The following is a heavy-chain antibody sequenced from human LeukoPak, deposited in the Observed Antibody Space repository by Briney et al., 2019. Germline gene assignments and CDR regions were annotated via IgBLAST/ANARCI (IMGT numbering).Heavy chain of an antibody. J-gene: IGHJ4*02. CDR3: AKDRGYCSSTSCYYFDY. V-gene: IGHV3-30*18. Sequence: PGGSLRLSCAASGFTFSSYGMHWVRQAPGKGPEWVAVISYDGSNKYCADSVKGRFTISRDNSKNTLYLQMNCLRAEDTAVYYCAKDRGYCSSTSCYYFDYWGQGTLVTVSS. D-gene: IGHD2-2*01. CDR1: GFTFSSYG. CDR2: ISYDGSNK.